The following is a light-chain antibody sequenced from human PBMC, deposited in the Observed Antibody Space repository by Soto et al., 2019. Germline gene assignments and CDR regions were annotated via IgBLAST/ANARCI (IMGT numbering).Light chain of an antibody. V-gene: IGKV1-9*01. Sequence: DIQMTQSPSSLSASVGDTVTITCRASQGISTLLAWYQQKPGKAPKLLIYEASTLQSGVPSRFSGSGSGTEFTLTISGLLPEDFAAYHCQQLYTLPFTFGQGTRLEIK. CDR2: EAS. CDR3: QQLYTLPFT. CDR1: QGISTL. J-gene: IGKJ5*01.